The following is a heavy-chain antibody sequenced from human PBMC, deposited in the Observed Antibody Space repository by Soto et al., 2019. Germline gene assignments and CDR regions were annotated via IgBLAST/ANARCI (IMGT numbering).Heavy chain of an antibody. CDR1: SGDSGFSFTSFG. V-gene: IGHV3-30*18. D-gene: IGHD5-18*01. J-gene: IGHJ6*02. CDR2: ISYDGSSS. CDR3: AKDRMVTSYCYGMDV. Sequence: VQVVESGGGVVQPGRSLRLSCAASGDSGFSFTSFGFHWVRQAPGKGLERVAVISYDGSSSHFADSVKGRLTVSRDNAMLTVYLQMDSVRPDDTAVYYCAKDRMVTSYCYGMDVWGQGTTVTVSS.